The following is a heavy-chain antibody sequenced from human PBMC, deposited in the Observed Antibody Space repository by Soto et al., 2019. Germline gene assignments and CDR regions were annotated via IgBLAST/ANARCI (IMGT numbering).Heavy chain of an antibody. Sequence: QVQLQESGPGLVKPSETLSLTCTVSGGSISSYYWSWIRQPPGKGLEWIGCIYYSGSTNYNPSLKSRVTISVDTSKNQFSLKLSSVTAADTAVYYCARQDSGGLFDYWGQGTLVTVSS. CDR2: IYYSGST. CDR3: ARQDSGGLFDY. D-gene: IGHD3-22*01. J-gene: IGHJ4*02. V-gene: IGHV4-59*08. CDR1: GGSISSYY.